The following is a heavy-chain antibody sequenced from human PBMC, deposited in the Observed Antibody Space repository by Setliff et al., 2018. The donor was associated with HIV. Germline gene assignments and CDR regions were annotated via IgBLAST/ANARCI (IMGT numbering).Heavy chain of an antibody. J-gene: IGHJ4*01. CDR3: ASHLPPYSGNFDY. CDR2: IYYSWNT. V-gene: IGHV4-39*01. Sequence: PSETLSLTCTVSGGSISSSSYYWGWIRQPPGKGLEWIGTIYYSWNTYYNPSLKSRVTISVDTSKNQISLKLSSVTAADTAVYYCASHLPPYSGNFDYWGHGTLVTVSS. D-gene: IGHD1-26*01. CDR1: GGSISSSSYY.